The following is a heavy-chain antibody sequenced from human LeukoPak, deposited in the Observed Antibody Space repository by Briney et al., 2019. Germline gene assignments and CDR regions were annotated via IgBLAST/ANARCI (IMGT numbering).Heavy chain of an antibody. J-gene: IGHJ3*02. CDR1: GLTFSSYA. CDR3: AKDLMVRSTDALDI. Sequence: GGSLRLSCAVSGLTFSSYAMHWVRQAPGKGLEWVALTSYDGSNKFYADSVKGRFTISRDNSKNTLYLQMNSPRAEDTAVYYCAKDLMVRSTDALDIWGQGTMVTVSS. D-gene: IGHD2-8*01. V-gene: IGHV3-30*18. CDR2: TSYDGSNK.